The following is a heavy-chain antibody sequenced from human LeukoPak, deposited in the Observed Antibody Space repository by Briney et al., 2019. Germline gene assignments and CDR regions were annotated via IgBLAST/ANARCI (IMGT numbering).Heavy chain of an antibody. D-gene: IGHD2-21*02. Sequence: PGGSLRLSCAASGFSFSTYGMHWVRQAPGKGLGWVAIIWYDGSNKYCGDSVKGRFTISRDNSKNTLYLQMNSLRAEDMALYYWARTGSCGRDCYDKTFFDYWGQGTLVTVSS. CDR1: GFSFSTYG. CDR2: IWYDGSNK. CDR3: ARTGSCGRDCYDKTFFDY. J-gene: IGHJ4*02. V-gene: IGHV3-33*08.